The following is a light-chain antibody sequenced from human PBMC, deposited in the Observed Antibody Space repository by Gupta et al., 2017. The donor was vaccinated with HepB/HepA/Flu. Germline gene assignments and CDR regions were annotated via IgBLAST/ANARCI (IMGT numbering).Light chain of an antibody. CDR3: AVWDDSLWAWV. V-gene: IGLV1-44*01. CDR2: ADY. Sequence: QSVLTQPPSASGTPGQRVTISCSGSRSNIGSKPVNWYQQLPGAVPKLLIYADYLRPSGVPARFSGSRSGTSASLAIIGLRSEDEADYYCAVWDDSLWAWVFGGGTKLTVL. J-gene: IGLJ3*02. CDR1: RSNIGSKP.